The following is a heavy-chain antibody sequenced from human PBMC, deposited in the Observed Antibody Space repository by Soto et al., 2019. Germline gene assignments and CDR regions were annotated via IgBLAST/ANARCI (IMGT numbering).Heavy chain of an antibody. CDR3: TRDGDGRMTTNPYYYYGMDV. CDR1: GGPITSYH. D-gene: IGHD2-21*02. Sequence: PSETLSLTCIVSGGPITSYHWSWIRQPPGKGLEWIGNVYYSGGAKYNPSVKRRVSISVDTSKNQFSLNLSSVTAADTAVYYCTRDGDGRMTTNPYYYYGMDVWGPGITVTV. CDR2: VYYSGGA. J-gene: IGHJ6*02. V-gene: IGHV4-59*01.